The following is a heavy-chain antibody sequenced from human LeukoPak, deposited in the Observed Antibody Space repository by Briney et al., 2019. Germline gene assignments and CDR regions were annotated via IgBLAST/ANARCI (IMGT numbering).Heavy chain of an antibody. CDR2: ISGSGGST. CDR3: AKDRTTSVGATLDY. J-gene: IGHJ4*02. V-gene: IGHV3-23*01. CDR1: GFTFSSYA. D-gene: IGHD1-26*01. Sequence: GGSLRLSCAASGFTFSSYAMSWARQAPGKGLEWVSAISGSGGSTYYADSVKGRFTISRDNSKNTLYLQMNSLRAEDTAVYYCAKDRTTSVGATLDYWGQGTLVTVSS.